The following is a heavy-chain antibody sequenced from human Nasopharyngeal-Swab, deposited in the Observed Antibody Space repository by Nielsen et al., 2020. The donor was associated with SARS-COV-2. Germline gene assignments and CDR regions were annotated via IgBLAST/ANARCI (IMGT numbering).Heavy chain of an antibody. D-gene: IGHD5-12*01. CDR1: GYTLSSYW. CDR2: INTDGSST. CDR3: ASVRGYSGYDLGIFDY. J-gene: IGHJ4*02. V-gene: IGHV3-74*01. Sequence: GGSLRLSCAASGYTLSSYWMHWVRQAPGKGLVWVSRINTDGSSTSYADSVKGRFTISRDNAKNTLYLQMNSLRAEDTAVYYCASVRGYSGYDLGIFDYWGQGTLVTVSS.